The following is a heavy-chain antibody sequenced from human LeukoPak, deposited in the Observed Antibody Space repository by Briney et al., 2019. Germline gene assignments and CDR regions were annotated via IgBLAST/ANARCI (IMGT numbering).Heavy chain of an antibody. CDR3: AGDQFGGYFDY. J-gene: IGHJ4*02. CDR1: GFTFSSYE. Sequence: GGSLRLSCAASGFTFSSYEMNWVRQAPGKGLEWVSYISSSGSTIYYADSVKGRFTISKDNAKNSLYLQMNSLRAEDTAIYYCAGDQFGGYFDYWGQGTLVTVSS. CDR2: ISSSGSTI. D-gene: IGHD3-16*01. V-gene: IGHV3-48*03.